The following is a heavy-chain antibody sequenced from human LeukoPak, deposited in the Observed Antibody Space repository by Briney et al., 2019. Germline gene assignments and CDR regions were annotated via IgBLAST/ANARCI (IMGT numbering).Heavy chain of an antibody. D-gene: IGHD5-12*01. CDR3: ARVGDLIVATSRTNWFDP. CDR1: GGSFSGYY. CDR2: INHSGST. J-gene: IGHJ5*02. V-gene: IGHV4-34*01. Sequence: PSETLSLTCAVYGGSFSGYYWSWTRQPPGKGLEWIGEINHSGSTNYNPSLKSRVTISVDTSKNQFSLKLSSVTAADTAVYYCARVGDLIVATSRTNWFDPWGQGTLVTVSS.